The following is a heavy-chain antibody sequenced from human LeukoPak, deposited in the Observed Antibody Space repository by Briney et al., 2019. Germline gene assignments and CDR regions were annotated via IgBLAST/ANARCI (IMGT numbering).Heavy chain of an antibody. CDR3: ARDPSSRYFDY. V-gene: IGHV3-30-3*01. CDR2: ISYDGSHK. D-gene: IGHD6-13*01. J-gene: IGHJ4*02. Sequence: GGSLRLSCAASGFTFSTYAMHWVRQAPGKGLEWVAVISYDGSHKYYADSMKGRFTISRDNSKNTLYLQMNSLRAEDTAVYYCARDPSSRYFDYWGQGTLVTVSS. CDR1: GFTFSTYA.